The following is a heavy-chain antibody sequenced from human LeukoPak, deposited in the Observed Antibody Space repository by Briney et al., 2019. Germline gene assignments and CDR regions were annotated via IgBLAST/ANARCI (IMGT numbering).Heavy chain of an antibody. CDR3: TTYVPFDY. D-gene: IGHD3-16*01. CDR2: IKRKTEVGKT. J-gene: IGHJ4*02. CDR1: GFTFSNAW. Sequence: GGSLRLSCAASGFTFSNAWMSWVRQAPGKGLEWVARIKRKTEVGKTDYVARMKGTLTISRDDSKNTLYLQMNSVKTEDTAVYYCTTYVPFDYWGQGTLVTVSS. V-gene: IGHV3-15*01.